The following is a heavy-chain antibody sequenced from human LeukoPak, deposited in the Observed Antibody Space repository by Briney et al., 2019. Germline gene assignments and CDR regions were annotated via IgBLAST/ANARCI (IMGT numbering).Heavy chain of an antibody. CDR1: GASISSYY. V-gene: IGHV4-59*01. D-gene: IGHD2-2*01. J-gene: IGHJ3*01. Sequence: SETLSLTCTVSGASISSYYWSWIRQPPGKGLEYIGYIYYSGSTDYNPSLKGRVTISLDTSKNQLSLKLSSVTAADTAVYYCARLYCSTSSCYHLDAFDLWGHGTMVTVSS. CDR2: IYYSGST. CDR3: ARLYCSTSSCYHLDAFDL.